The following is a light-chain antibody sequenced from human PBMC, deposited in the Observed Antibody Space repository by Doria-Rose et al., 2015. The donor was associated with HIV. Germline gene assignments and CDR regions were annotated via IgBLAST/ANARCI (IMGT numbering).Light chain of an antibody. J-gene: IGKJ4*01. CDR2: AAS. CDR3: QQLNSYPLT. V-gene: IGKV1-9*01. CDR1: QDISSF. Sequence: LTQSPSFLSASVGDRVTITCRASQDISSFLAWYQQKPGKAPKLLIYAASTLQSGVPSSFSGSGSGTEFTLTISSLQPGDFATYYCQQLNSYPLTFGGGTKVEIK.